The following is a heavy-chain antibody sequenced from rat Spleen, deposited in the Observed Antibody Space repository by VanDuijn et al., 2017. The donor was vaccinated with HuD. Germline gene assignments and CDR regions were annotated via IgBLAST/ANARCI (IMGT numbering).Heavy chain of an antibody. CDR2: MWSGGST. CDR3: ARGGQLEG. D-gene: IGHD1-2*01. V-gene: IGHV2-45*01. Sequence: QVQLKESGPGLVQPSETLSLTCTVSGFSLTTYNVHWVRQPPGKGLEWMGVMWSGGSTDYNSALKSRLSISRDTSKNQVFLKMNSLQSEDTTTYYCARGGQLEGWGQGVMVTVSS. CDR1: GFSLTTYN. J-gene: IGHJ2*01.